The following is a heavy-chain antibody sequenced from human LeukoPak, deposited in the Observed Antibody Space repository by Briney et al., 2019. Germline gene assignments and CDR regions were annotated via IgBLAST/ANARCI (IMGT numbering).Heavy chain of an antibody. D-gene: IGHD3-3*01. Sequence: ASVKVSCKASGYTFTDYYMHWVRQAPGQGLEWMGWINPNSGGTNYAQKFQGRVTMTRDTSISTAYMELSRVRPDDTAVYYGARGGRSIFGVADYWGQGTLVTVSS. CDR3: ARGGRSIFGVADY. CDR2: INPNSGGT. V-gene: IGHV1-2*02. CDR1: GYTFTDYY. J-gene: IGHJ4*02.